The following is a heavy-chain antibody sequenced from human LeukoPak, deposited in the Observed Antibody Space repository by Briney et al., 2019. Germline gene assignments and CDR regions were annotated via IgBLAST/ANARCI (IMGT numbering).Heavy chain of an antibody. CDR1: GFTFSSYW. CDR3: AKSAFGGTIPKD. J-gene: IGHJ4*02. V-gene: IGHV3-23*01. D-gene: IGHD3-16*01. CDR2: VSGSGGTI. Sequence: AGGSLRLSCAASGFTFSSYWMSWVRQAPGKGLEWVSVVSGSGGTIYYVDSVKGRFTISRDNSKNTLYLQMNTLRAEDTAIYYCAKSAFGGTIPKDWGQGTLVTVSS.